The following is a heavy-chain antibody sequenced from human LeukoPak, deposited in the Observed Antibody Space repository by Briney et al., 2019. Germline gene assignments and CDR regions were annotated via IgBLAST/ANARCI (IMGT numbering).Heavy chain of an antibody. Sequence: GRSLRLSCAASGFTFSSYAMHWVRQAPGKGLEWVAVISSDGSNKYYADSVKGRFTISRDNSKNTLYLQMNSLRAEDTAVYYCAGDLRAIAAAVFDYWGQGSLVTVSS. D-gene: IGHD6-13*01. CDR1: GFTFSSYA. V-gene: IGHV3-30-3*01. CDR3: AGDLRAIAAAVFDY. CDR2: ISSDGSNK. J-gene: IGHJ4*02.